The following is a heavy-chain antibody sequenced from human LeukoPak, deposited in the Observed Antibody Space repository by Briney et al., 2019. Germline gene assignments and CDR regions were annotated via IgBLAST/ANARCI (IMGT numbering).Heavy chain of an antibody. CDR3: ARGYSSSWEPYFDY. D-gene: IGHD6-13*01. J-gene: IGHJ4*02. V-gene: IGHV1-46*01. CDR2: INPSGGST. Sequence: ASVKVSCKASGGTFSSYAISWVRQAPGQGLEWMGIINPSGGSTSYAQKFQGRVTMTRDTSTSTVYMELSSLRSEDTAVYYCARGYSSSWEPYFDYWGQGTLVTVSS. CDR1: GGTFSSYA.